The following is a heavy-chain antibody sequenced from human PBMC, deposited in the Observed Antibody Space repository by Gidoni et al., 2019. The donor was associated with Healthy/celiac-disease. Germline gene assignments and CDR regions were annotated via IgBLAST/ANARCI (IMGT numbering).Heavy chain of an antibody. CDR2: FEPEDGET. J-gene: IGHJ6*02. D-gene: IGHD6-19*01. V-gene: IGHV1-24*01. CDR1: GYTLTELS. CDR3: ATNSSGWYTIHYYYGMDV. Sequence: QVQLVQSGAEAKKPGASVKVSCKVSGYTLTELSMHWVRQAPGKGLEWMGGFEPEDGETIYAQKFQGRVTMTEDTSTDTAYMELSSLRSEDTAVYYCATNSSGWYTIHYYYGMDVWGQGTTVTVSS.